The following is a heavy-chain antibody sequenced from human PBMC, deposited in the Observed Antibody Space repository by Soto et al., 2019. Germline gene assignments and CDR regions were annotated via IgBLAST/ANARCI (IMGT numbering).Heavy chain of an antibody. CDR2: IIPIFGTA. V-gene: IGHV1-69*06. CDR1: GGTFSSYA. J-gene: IGHJ4*02. CDR3: ARSSGSNXDRAYYYDSRGPRPLDY. Sequence: SVKVSCKASGGTFSSYAISWVRQAPGQGLEWMGGIIPIFGTANYAQKFQGRVTITADKSTSTAYMELSSLRSEDTAVYYCARSSGSNXDRAYYYDSRGPRPLDYWGQGTLVTVSS. D-gene: IGHD3-22*01.